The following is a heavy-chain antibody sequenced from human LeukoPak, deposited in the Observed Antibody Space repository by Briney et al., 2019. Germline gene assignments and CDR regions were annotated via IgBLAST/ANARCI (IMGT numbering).Heavy chain of an antibody. CDR1: GFTFSTYA. CDR3: AKAEPSKAVVAAYFDY. J-gene: IGHJ4*02. Sequence: PGGSLRLSCEASGFTFSTYAMHWVRQAPGKGLEWVASISHDGSDKYYADFVKGRFTISRDNSKNTLYVQMNSLRVEDTAVYYCAKAEPSKAVVAAYFDYWGQGTLVTVSS. V-gene: IGHV3-30-3*01. D-gene: IGHD2-15*01. CDR2: ISHDGSDK.